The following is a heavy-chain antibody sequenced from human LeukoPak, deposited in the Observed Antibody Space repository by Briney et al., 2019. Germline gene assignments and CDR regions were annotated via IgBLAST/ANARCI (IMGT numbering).Heavy chain of an antibody. CDR2: IKQDGSEK. D-gene: IGHD6-19*01. J-gene: IGHJ6*03. CDR1: GFTFSTYW. Sequence: GGSLRLSCAASGFTFSTYWMSWVRQAPGKGLEWVANIKQDGSEKYYVDSVKGRFTISRDNAKNSLYLQMNSLRAEDTAVYYCARGRIAVAGTYIPSNWGPQLYYMDVWGKGTTVTVSS. V-gene: IGHV3-7*01. CDR3: ARGRIAVAGTYIPSNWGPQLYYMDV.